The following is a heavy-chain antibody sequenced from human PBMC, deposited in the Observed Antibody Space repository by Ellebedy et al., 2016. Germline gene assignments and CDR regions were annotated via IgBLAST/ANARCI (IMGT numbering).Heavy chain of an antibody. J-gene: IGHJ4*02. V-gene: IGHV3-30-3*01. D-gene: IGHD3-22*01. CDR1: GFTFSSHH. CDR3: VRVADTSDYDN. Sequence: GGSLRLSXVASGFTFSSHHVHWVRQAPGKGLEWVAVISYDGVNKYYADSVRGRFSISRDNSKNTLYLQMNSLRAEDTAVYYCVRVADTSDYDNWGQGTLVTVSA. CDR2: ISYDGVNK.